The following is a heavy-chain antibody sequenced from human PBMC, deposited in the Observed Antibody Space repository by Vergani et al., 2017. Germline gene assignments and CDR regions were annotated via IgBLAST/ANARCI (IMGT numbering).Heavy chain of an antibody. CDR1: GGTFSSYA. Sequence: QVQLVQSGAEVKKPGSSVKVSCKASGGTFSSYAISWVRQAPGQGLEWMGGIIPIFGTANYAQKFQGRVTITADESTSTAYMELSSLRSEDTAVYYCARGSSGYYDYYYYGMTSGAKGPRSPSP. CDR2: IIPIFGTA. J-gene: IGHJ6*02. D-gene: IGHD3-22*01. CDR3: ARGSSGYYDYYYYGMTS. V-gene: IGHV1-69*12.